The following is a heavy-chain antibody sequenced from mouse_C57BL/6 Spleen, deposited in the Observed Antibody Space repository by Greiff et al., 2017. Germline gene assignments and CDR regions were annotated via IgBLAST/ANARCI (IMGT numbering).Heavy chain of an antibody. Sequence: VQLQQSGPELVKPGASVKISCKASGYTFTDYYMNWVKQSHGKSLEWIGDINPNNGGTSYNQKFKGKATLTVDKSSSTAYMELRSLTSEDSAVYYCARGITGAWFAYCGQGTLVTVSA. V-gene: IGHV1-26*01. D-gene: IGHD4-1*01. CDR3: ARGITGAWFAY. CDR2: INPNNGGT. CDR1: GYTFTDYY. J-gene: IGHJ3*01.